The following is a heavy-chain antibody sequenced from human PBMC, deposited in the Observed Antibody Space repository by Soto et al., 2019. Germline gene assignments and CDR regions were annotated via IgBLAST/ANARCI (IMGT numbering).Heavy chain of an antibody. CDR2: INHSGST. D-gene: IGHD5-12*01. Sequence: PSETLSLTCAVYGGSFSGYYWSWIRQPPGKGLEWIGEINHSGSTNYNPSLKSRVTISVDTSKNQFSLKLSSVTAADTAVYYCARGFPADGYNPDTQTPGPYYFDYWGQGTLVTVSS. CDR3: ARGFPADGYNPDTQTPGPYYFDY. V-gene: IGHV4-34*01. J-gene: IGHJ4*02. CDR1: GGSFSGYY.